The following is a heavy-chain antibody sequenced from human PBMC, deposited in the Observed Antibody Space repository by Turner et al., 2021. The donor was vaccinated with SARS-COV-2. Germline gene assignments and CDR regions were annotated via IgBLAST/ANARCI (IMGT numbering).Heavy chain of an antibody. CDR3: ARTLYSSAWLHPNHHYYGMDV. D-gene: IGHD6-19*01. Sequence: QVQLQESGPALENPAETLPPNRTVPVSSISTYFFRWLRQPPGKGLEWIGYVYYSGVATYNPSRRGRVTISIDTSKTQLSLKLTSVTAADTAVYYCARTLYSSAWLHPNHHYYGMDVWGKGTTVAVSA. J-gene: IGHJ6*04. CDR2: VYYSGVA. CDR1: VSSISTYF. V-gene: IGHV4-59*12.